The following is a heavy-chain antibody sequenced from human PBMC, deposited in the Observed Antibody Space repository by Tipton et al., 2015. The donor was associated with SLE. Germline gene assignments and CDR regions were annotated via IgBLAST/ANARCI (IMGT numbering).Heavy chain of an antibody. J-gene: IGHJ4*02. Sequence: SLRLSCAASGFTFSSYWMSWVRQAPGKGLEWVANIKQDGSEKYYVDSVKGRFTISRDNSKNTLYLQMNSLRAEDTAVYYCAKSDNMVRGVADYWGQGTLVTVSS. CDR2: IKQDGSEK. CDR1: GFTFSSYW. CDR3: AKSDNMVRGVADY. V-gene: IGHV3-7*01. D-gene: IGHD3-10*01.